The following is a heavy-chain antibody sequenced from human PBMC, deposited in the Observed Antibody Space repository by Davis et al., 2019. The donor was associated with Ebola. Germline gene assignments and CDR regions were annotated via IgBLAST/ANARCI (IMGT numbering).Heavy chain of an antibody. CDR2: INHSGST. J-gene: IGHJ4*02. D-gene: IGHD5-18*01. Sequence: MPSETLSLTCAVSGGSFSGYYWSWIRQPPGKGLEWIGEINHSGSTNYIPSLKSRVTISVDTSKNQFSLKLSSVTAAETAVYYCATGGYSYGLDYWGQGTLVTVSS. CDR1: GGSFSGYY. CDR3: ATGGYSYGLDY. V-gene: IGHV4-34*01.